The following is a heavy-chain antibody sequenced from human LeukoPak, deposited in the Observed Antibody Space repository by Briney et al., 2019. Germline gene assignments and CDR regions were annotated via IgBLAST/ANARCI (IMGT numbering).Heavy chain of an antibody. V-gene: IGHV3-21*01. CDR3: ARGGSSSSWYPFDY. J-gene: IGHJ4*02. CDR2: IGTDGSYI. Sequence: GGSLRLSCAASGFTFSSHNMNWVRQAPMKGLEWVSSIGTDGSYIYYADSVQGRFTISRDNAKTSLYLQMNSLTAEDTAVYYCARGGSSSSWYPFDYWGQGTLVTVSS. D-gene: IGHD6-13*01. CDR1: GFTFSSHN.